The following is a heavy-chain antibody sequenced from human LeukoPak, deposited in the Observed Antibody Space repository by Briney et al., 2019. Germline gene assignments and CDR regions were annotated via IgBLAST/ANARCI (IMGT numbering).Heavy chain of an antibody. CDR2: MNPNSGNT. CDR1: GYTFTSYD. CDR3: ARTRHPTDIVVVPAAMGY. D-gene: IGHD2-2*01. V-gene: IGHV1-8*01. J-gene: IGHJ4*02. Sequence: ASVKVSCKASGYTFTSYDINWVRQATGQGLEWMGWMNPNSGNTGYAQKFQGRVTMTRNTSISTAYMELSSLRSEDTAVYYCARTRHPTDIVVVPAAMGYWGQGTLVTVSS.